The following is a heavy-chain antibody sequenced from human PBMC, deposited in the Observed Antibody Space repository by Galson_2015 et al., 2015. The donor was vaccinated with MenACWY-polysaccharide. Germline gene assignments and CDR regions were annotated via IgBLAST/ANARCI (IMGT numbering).Heavy chain of an antibody. CDR3: ARSLYRGEKHALVTAFDI. Sequence: CAITGDSGSSHTVAWSWIRQSPSRGLEWLGRAYYRATWYIDYAVTVKSRITIDPDTSKNQFSLQLNSVTPEDTAVYFCARSLYRGEKHALVTAFDIWGQGTVVTVSS. D-gene: IGHD3-16*02. CDR2: AYYRATWYI. V-gene: IGHV6-1*01. J-gene: IGHJ3*02. CDR1: GDSGSSHTVA.